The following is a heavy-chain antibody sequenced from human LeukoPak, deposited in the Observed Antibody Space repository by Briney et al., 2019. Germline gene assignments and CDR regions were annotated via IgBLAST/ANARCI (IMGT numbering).Heavy chain of an antibody. CDR3: ARVHRSGSGDWFDP. D-gene: IGHD3-10*01. V-gene: IGHV4-30-4*08. CDR2: IYYSGST. CDR1: GGSISSGDYY. Sequence: SETLSLTCTVSGGSISSGDYYWSWIRQPPGKGLEWIGYIYYSGSTYYNPSLKSRVTISVDTSKNQFSLKLSSVTAADTAVYYCARVHRSGSGDWFDPWGQGTQVTVSS. J-gene: IGHJ5*02.